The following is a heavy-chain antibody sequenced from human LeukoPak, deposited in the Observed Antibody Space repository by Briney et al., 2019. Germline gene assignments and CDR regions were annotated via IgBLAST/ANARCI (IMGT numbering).Heavy chain of an antibody. V-gene: IGHV3-74*01. CDR1: GFTFSNNW. Sequence: PGGSLRLSCAASGFTFSNNWMHWVRQAPGKGLVWVSRIKGDGSSTSYADFVKGRFTVSRDNAKNTLYLQMNSLKTEDTAVYYCTIPYDSSGYYMNDYWGQGTLVTVSS. CDR2: IKGDGSST. J-gene: IGHJ4*02. D-gene: IGHD3-22*01. CDR3: TIPYDSSGYYMNDY.